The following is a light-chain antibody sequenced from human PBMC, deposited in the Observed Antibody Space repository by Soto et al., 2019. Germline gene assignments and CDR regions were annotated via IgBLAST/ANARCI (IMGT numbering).Light chain of an antibody. CDR2: AAS. CDR3: QKYNSAPRT. V-gene: IGKV1-27*01. J-gene: IGKJ1*01. Sequence: DIQMTQSPSSLSASVGDRVTITCRASQGISNYLAWYQQKPGKVPKLLIYAASTLQSGIPSRFSGSGSGKDFTLTISRLQPEDVATYYCQKYNSAPRTFGQGTKVEIK. CDR1: QGISNY.